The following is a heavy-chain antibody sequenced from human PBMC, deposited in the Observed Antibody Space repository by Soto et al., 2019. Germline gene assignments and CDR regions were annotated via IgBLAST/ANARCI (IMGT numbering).Heavy chain of an antibody. D-gene: IGHD2-2*01. CDR2: ISSTGYTI. Sequence: QVQLVESGGGLVKPGGSLRLSCAASGFTFSDYCMSWIRQAPGKGLEWVSYISSTGYTIYYADSVKARFTISRDNAKNSLFLQMNSLRAEDTAVYSCARDPVPGATVGWFEPWGQGTLVTVSS. CDR3: ARDPVPGATVGWFEP. V-gene: IGHV3-11*01. J-gene: IGHJ5*02. CDR1: GFTFSDYC.